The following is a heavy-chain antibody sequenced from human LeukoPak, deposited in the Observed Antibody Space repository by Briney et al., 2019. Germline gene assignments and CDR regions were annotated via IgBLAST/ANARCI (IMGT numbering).Heavy chain of an antibody. D-gene: IGHD3-10*01. Sequence: GGSLRLSCAASRFTFSSYGMQWVRQAPGKGLEWVAFIRYDGSDKYYADSVKGRFTIFRDNSQNTLYLQMDSLRPEDTAVYYCAKEAWRQGPGTHYFDYWGQGTLVTVSS. CDR3: AKEAWRQGPGTHYFDY. CDR1: RFTFSSYG. J-gene: IGHJ4*02. CDR2: IRYDGSDK. V-gene: IGHV3-30*02.